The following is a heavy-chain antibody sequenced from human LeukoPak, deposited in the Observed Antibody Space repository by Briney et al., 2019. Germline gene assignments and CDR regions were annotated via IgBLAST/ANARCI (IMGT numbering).Heavy chain of an antibody. CDR2: IRNKANSYAT. CDR1: GFTFSGSA. J-gene: IGHJ4*02. Sequence: GGSLRLSCAASGFTFSGSAMHWVRQASGKGLEWVGRIRNKANSYATEYATSVKGRFTISRDDSKTTAYLQMNSLKTEDTAVYYCMSPMTTVPSRDYWGQGTLVTVSS. V-gene: IGHV3-73*01. CDR3: MSPMTTVPSRDY. D-gene: IGHD4-17*01.